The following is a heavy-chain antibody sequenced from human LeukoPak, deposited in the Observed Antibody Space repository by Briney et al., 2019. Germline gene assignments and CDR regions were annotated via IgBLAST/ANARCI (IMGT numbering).Heavy chain of an antibody. CDR3: VRDYENLTGSKTRFHY. D-gene: IGHD3-9*01. CDR1: GFTFSSYA. J-gene: IGHJ4*02. CDR2: ISYDGSNK. V-gene: IGHV3-30*04. Sequence: GRSLRLSCAASGFTFSSYAMHWVRQAPGKGLEWVAVISYDGSNKYYADSVKGRFTISRDNSKNTLYLQMNSLRAEDTAVYYCVRDYENLTGSKTRFHYWGQGTLVTVSS.